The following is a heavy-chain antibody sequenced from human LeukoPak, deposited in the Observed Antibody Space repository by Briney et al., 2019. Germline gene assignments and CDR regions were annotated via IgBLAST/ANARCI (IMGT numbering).Heavy chain of an antibody. CDR1: GGSISSSNW. Sequence: GTLSLTCAVSGGSISSSNWWSWVRQPPGKGLEWVGRIKSRNDGGTTDYAAPVKGRFTIPRDDSKNTLYLQMNSLKTEDTAVYFCTTDPAVGSGFYSEYFDYWGQGTLVTVSS. CDR3: TTDPAVGSGFYSEYFDY. CDR2: IKSRNDGGTT. J-gene: IGHJ4*02. V-gene: IGHV3-15*01. D-gene: IGHD3-22*01.